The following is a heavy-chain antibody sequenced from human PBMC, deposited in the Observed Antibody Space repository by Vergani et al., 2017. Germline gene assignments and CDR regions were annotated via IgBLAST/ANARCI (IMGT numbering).Heavy chain of an antibody. CDR2: INSDGSST. J-gene: IGHJ4*02. CDR1: GFTFSSYW. V-gene: IGHV3-74*01. D-gene: IGHD3-10*01. CDR3: SRDRDLVSYYGSGSSTYFDY. Sequence: EVQLVESGGGLVQPGGSLRLSCAASGFTFSSYWMHWVRQAPGKGLVWVSRINSDGSSTSYADSVKGRFTISIDNAKNTRYLQMKSLRSEDTAVYYCSRDRDLVSYYGSGSSTYFDYWGQGTLVTVSS.